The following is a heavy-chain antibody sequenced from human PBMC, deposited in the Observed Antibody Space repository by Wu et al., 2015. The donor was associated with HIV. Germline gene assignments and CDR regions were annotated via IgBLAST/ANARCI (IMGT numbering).Heavy chain of an antibody. Sequence: QVQLVQSGAEVKKPGASVKVSCKASGYTFTSYGISWVRQAPGQGLEWMGWISAYNGNTNYAQKLQGRVTMTTDTSTSTAYMELRSLRSDDTAVYYCARDFYRYCSGGSCYLLGYWGQGTLVTVSS. CDR1: GYTFTSYG. CDR2: ISAYNGNT. CDR3: ARDFYRYCSGGSCYLLGY. D-gene: IGHD2-15*01. V-gene: IGHV1-18*01. J-gene: IGHJ4*02.